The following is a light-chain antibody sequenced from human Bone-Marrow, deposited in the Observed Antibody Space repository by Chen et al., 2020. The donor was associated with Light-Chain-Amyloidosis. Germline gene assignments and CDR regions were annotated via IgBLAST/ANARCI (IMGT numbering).Light chain of an antibody. Sequence: SYALTQPPSVSVSPGQTPRISCSGDGLPKQYAYWYQQKPGQAPVLVIYNDSERPSGNPERFSGSSSGTTVTLTISGVQAEDEADYYCQSADTTDTLYVLFGGGTKLTVL. J-gene: IGLJ2*01. CDR3: QSADTTDTLYVL. V-gene: IGLV3-25*03. CDR1: GLPKQY. CDR2: NDS.